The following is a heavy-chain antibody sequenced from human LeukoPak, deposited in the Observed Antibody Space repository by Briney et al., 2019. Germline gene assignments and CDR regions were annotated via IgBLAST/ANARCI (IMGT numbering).Heavy chain of an antibody. V-gene: IGHV3-74*01. J-gene: IGHJ3*02. CDR3: ARDNGGIGFDI. CDR1: GFSFSSSW. Sequence: PGGSLRLSCAASGFSFSSSWMHWVRQAPRKGLVWVSRISSDGSRISYADSVKSRFTISRDDAKKTLDLHMKSLRAADTAVYFCARDNGGIGFDIWGQGTMVTVSS. D-gene: IGHD3-3*02. CDR2: ISSDGSRI.